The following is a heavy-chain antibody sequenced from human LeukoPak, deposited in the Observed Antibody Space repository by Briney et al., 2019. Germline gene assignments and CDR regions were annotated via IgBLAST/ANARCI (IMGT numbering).Heavy chain of an antibody. Sequence: GGSLRLSCAASGFIVSGNYMTWVRQAPGKGLEWVSVIYSGGSTYYADSVKGRFSISRDNSKSTLYLQMNGLRAEDTAVYYCASGGYFDYWGQGTLVTVSS. CDR3: ASGGYFDY. CDR1: GFIVSGNY. V-gene: IGHV3-53*01. CDR2: IYSGGST. D-gene: IGHD3-10*01. J-gene: IGHJ4*02.